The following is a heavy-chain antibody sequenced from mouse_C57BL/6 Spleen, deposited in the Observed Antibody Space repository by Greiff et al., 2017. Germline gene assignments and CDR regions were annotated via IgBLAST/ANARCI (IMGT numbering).Heavy chain of an antibody. J-gene: IGHJ4*01. CDR3: ARHEGSSYHYDYDGYPMDD. Sequence: VQLQQSGAELVKPGASVKLSCKASGYTFTEYTIHWVKQRSGQGLEWIGWFYPGSGSIKYNEKFKDKATLTADKSSSTVYMELSRLTSEDSAVYFCARHEGSSYHYDYDGYPMDDWGQGTSVTVSS. CDR2: FYPGSGSI. CDR1: GYTFTEYT. D-gene: IGHD2-4*01. V-gene: IGHV1-62-2*01.